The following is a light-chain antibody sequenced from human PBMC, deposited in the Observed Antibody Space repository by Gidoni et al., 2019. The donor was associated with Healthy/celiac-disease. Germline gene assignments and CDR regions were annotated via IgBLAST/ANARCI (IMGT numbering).Light chain of an antibody. J-gene: IGLJ3*02. CDR1: SSDVGGYNY. Sequence: QSALTQRASVSGSPGQSITISCTGTSSDVGGYNYVSWYQQHPGKAPKLMIYDVSTRPSGVSNRFSGSKSGNTASLTISGLQAEDEADYYCSSYTSSSLFGGGTKLTVL. V-gene: IGLV2-14*03. CDR3: SSYTSSSL. CDR2: DVS.